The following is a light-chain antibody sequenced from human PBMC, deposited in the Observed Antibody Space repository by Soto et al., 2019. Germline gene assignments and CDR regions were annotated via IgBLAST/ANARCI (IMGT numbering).Light chain of an antibody. CDR2: GAS. J-gene: IGKJ1*01. CDR1: QSVDSRF. CDR3: QQYDSSRT. Sequence: EIGLTQSPGTLSLSPGERVTLSCRASQSVDSRFLAWHQQKPGQAPRLLVYGASIRATGIPDRFSGSGSGTDFTLSIRRLEPEDFAVYYCQQYDSSRTFGQGTKVEMK. V-gene: IGKV3-20*01.